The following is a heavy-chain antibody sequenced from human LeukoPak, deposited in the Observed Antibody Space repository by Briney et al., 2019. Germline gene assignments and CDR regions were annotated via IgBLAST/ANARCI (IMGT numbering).Heavy chain of an antibody. J-gene: IGHJ4*02. CDR1: GGSISSYY. CDR2: IYYSGST. CDR3: ARLTSWSGTTIFDY. Sequence: PSETLSLTCTVSGGSISSYYWSWIRQPPGKGLEWIGYIYYSGSTNYNPSLKSRVTISVDTSKNQFSLKLSSVTAADTAVYYCARLTSWSGTTIFDYWGQGTLVTVSS. D-gene: IGHD3-10*01. V-gene: IGHV4-59*01.